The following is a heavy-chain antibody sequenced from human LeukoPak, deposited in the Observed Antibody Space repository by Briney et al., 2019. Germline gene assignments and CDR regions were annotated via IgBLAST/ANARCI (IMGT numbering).Heavy chain of an antibody. D-gene: IGHD3-22*01. CDR3: APSDGGYYDSSGYYYSLPVGY. CDR2: IIPIFGTA. CDR1: GGTFSSYA. Sequence: ASVKVSCKASGGTFSSYAISWVGQAPGQGLEWMGGIIPIFGTANYAQKFQGRVTITADESTSTAYMELSSLRSEDTAVYYCAPSDGGYYDSSGYYYSLPVGYWGQGTLVTVSS. J-gene: IGHJ4*02. V-gene: IGHV1-69*13.